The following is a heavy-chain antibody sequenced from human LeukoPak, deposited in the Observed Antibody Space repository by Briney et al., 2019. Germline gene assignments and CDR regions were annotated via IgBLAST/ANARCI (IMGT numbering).Heavy chain of an antibody. CDR3: ARVGTPMVTIVAPYYMDV. CDR2: IHHDGSNK. J-gene: IGHJ6*03. V-gene: IGHV3-30*02. D-gene: IGHD5-18*01. CDR1: GFTFSSYG. Sequence: GGSLRLSCAASGFTFSSYGMHWVRQAPGKGLDWVAFIHHDGSNKYYADSVRGRFTISRDNSKNTLYLQMNSLRAEDTAVYYCARVGTPMVTIVAPYYMDVWGKGTTVTVSS.